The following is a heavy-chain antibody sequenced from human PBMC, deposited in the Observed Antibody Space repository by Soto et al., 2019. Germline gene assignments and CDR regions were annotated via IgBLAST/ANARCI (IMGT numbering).Heavy chain of an antibody. Sequence: PSETLSLTCTVSGGSISSSSYYWGWIRRPPGKGLEWIGSIYYSGSTYYNPSLKSRVTISVDTSKNQFSLKLSSVTAADTAVYYCARLRYFDWLSHFDYWGQGTLVTVSS. CDR1: GGSISSSSYY. CDR2: IYYSGST. D-gene: IGHD3-9*01. J-gene: IGHJ4*02. V-gene: IGHV4-39*01. CDR3: ARLRYFDWLSHFDY.